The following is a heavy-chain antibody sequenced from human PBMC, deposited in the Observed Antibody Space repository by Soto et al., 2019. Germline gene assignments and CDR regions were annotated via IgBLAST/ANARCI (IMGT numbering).Heavy chain of an antibody. CDR2: INPATGAT. CDR1: GYIFTDYY. D-gene: IGHD5-18*01. V-gene: IGHV1-2*02. CDR3: ARKGYGVAFDA. J-gene: IGHJ3*01. Sequence: QVQLEQSGAEAKKPGASVTVSCKASGYIFTDYYLHWVRQAPGQGLEWMGWINPATGATKYKQNFEGRLSLTRDTSKSTGFMDLSRLKSDDSATYYCARKGYGVAFDAWAQGTLVTVSS.